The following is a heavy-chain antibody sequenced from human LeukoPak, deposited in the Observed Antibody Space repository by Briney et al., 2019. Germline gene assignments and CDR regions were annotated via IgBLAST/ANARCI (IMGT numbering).Heavy chain of an antibody. D-gene: IGHD3-3*01. CDR1: GGSFSGYY. CDR2: INHSGST. J-gene: IGHJ4*02. Sequence: SETLSLTCAVYGGSFSGYYWSWIRQPPGKGLEWIGEINHSGSTNYNPSLKSRVTISVDTSKNQFSLKLSSVTAADTAVYYCARSSGDYDFWSGYLGYYFDYWRQGTLVTVSS. V-gene: IGHV4-34*01. CDR3: ARSSGDYDFWSGYLGYYFDY.